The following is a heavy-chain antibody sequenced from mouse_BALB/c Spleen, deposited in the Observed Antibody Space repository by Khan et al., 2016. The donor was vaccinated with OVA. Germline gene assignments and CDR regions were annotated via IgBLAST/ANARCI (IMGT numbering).Heavy chain of an antibody. D-gene: IGHD2-14*01. Sequence: QVQLQQSGAELARPGASVKMSCKASGYTFTSYTIHWIKLRPGQGLEWIGYINPSNGYTNYNQKFKDKATLTADKSSTTAYMQLSSLTSDDSAVYNWVRDGAYYRNDGCVAYWCQGTLVTVSA. CDR1: GYTFTSYT. V-gene: IGHV1-4*01. CDR2: INPSNGYT. J-gene: IGHJ3*01. CDR3: VRDGAYYRNDGCVAY.